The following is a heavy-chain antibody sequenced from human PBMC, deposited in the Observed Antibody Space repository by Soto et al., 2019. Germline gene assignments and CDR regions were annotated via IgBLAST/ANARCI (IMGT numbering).Heavy chain of an antibody. J-gene: IGHJ4*02. CDR2: LSSSSSTI. Sequence: EVQLVESGGGLVQPGGSLRLSCAASGFTFSSDSMNWVRQAPGPGLEWFSYLSSSSSTIYYADSVTGRLTISRDKAKNSLYLQMNSLRDEDTAVYYCAIDAGYSYGPIDDCCQGTLGTDS. D-gene: IGHD5-18*01. CDR3: AIDAGYSYGPIDD. V-gene: IGHV3-48*02. CDR1: GFTFSSDS.